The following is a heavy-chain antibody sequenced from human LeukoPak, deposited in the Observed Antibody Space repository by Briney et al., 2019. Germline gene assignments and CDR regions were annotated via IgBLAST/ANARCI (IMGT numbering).Heavy chain of an antibody. CDR3: ARRRNYYDSMSRPYNWFDP. J-gene: IGHJ5*02. CDR1: GGSLSGYY. D-gene: IGHD3-22*01. Sequence: PSETLSLTCAVYGGSLSGYYWSWIRQPPGKGLEWIGEINHSGSTNYNPSLKSRVTISVDTSKNQFSLKLSSVTAADTAVYCCARRRNYYDSMSRPYNWFDPWGQGTLVTVSS. CDR2: INHSGST. V-gene: IGHV4-34*01.